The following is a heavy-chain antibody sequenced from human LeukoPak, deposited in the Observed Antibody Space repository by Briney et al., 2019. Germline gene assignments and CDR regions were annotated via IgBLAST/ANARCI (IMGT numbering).Heavy chain of an antibody. D-gene: IGHD3-3*01. Sequence: GGSLRLSCAASGFTFSSYGMPWVRQAPGKGLEWVAVIWYDGSNKYYADSVKGRFTISRDNSKNTLYLQMNSLRAEDTAVYYCARDSYITIFGVVTYYYYGMDVWGQGTTVTVSS. CDR2: IWYDGSNK. V-gene: IGHV3-33*01. CDR1: GFTFSSYG. CDR3: ARDSYITIFGVVTYYYYGMDV. J-gene: IGHJ6*02.